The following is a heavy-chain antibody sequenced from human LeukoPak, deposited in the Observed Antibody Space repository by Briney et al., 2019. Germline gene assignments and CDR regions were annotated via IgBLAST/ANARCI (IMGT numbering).Heavy chain of an antibody. CDR3: ARRSLREAYNRFDP. D-gene: IGHD3-10*01. J-gene: IGHJ5*02. V-gene: IGHV4-39*01. Sequence: SETLSLTCTVSGGSITTSSYYWGWIRQPPGKGLEWIGSMSYSGSAFYNPSLKSRVSISVDTSRNQFSLRVTSVTAADTALYFCARRSLREAYNRFDPWGQGTLVTVSS. CDR1: GGSITTSSYY. CDR2: MSYSGSA.